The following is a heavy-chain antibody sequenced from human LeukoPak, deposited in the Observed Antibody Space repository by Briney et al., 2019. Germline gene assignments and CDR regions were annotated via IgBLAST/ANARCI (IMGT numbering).Heavy chain of an antibody. Sequence: SETLSLTCTISGYSISSGYYWGWIRQPPGKGLEWIGSIYYSGSTYYNPSLKSRVTISVDTSKNQFSLILSSVTAADTAVYYCARAHADRPFDYWGQGTLVTVSS. CDR3: ARAHADRPFDY. J-gene: IGHJ4*02. CDR2: IYYSGST. CDR1: GYSISSGYY. D-gene: IGHD2-15*01. V-gene: IGHV4-38-2*02.